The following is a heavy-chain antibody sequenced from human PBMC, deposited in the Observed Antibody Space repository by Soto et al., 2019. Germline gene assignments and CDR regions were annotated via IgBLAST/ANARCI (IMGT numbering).Heavy chain of an antibody. CDR3: AKDRQPDGIWTFDY. CDR2: IIQNGET. CDR1: GFTLSTYT. D-gene: IGHD3-9*01. Sequence: GGSLRLSCAASGFTLSTYTMNWVRQAPGKGLEWVSGIIQNGETYYTGSVTGRFTISRDNAKNMVYLQMDSLRADDTTLYYCAKDRQPDGIWTFDYWGQGTLVTVSS. V-gene: IGHV3-23*01. J-gene: IGHJ4*02.